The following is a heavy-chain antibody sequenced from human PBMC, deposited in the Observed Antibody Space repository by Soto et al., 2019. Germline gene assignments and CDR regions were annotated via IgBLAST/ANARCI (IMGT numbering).Heavy chain of an antibody. D-gene: IGHD3-10*01. Sequence: SVNVSCKASGGTFSSYSISWVRQAPGQGLEWMGGIIPIFGTANYAQKFQGRVTITADESTSTAYLELRSLRSDDTAVYYCARALEVRGVYKPDAFDIWGQGTMVTVSS. CDR3: ARALEVRGVYKPDAFDI. CDR2: IIPIFGTA. CDR1: GGTFSSYS. J-gene: IGHJ3*02. V-gene: IGHV1-69*13.